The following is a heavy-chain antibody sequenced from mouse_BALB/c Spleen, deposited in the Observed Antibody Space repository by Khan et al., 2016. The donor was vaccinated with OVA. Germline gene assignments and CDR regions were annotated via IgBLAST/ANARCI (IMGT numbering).Heavy chain of an antibody. Sequence: QVQLQQSGAELAKPGASVKMSCKASGYTFINYWILWIKQRPGQGLEWIGYINPSTGYTEYNQNFKDKATLTADKSSSTAYMQLSSLTSADTTVDYCARWGLQWYFDYWGQGTTLTVSS. CDR1: GYTFINYW. V-gene: IGHV1-7*01. D-gene: IGHD1-3*01. J-gene: IGHJ2*01. CDR2: INPSTGYT. CDR3: ARWGLQWYFDY.